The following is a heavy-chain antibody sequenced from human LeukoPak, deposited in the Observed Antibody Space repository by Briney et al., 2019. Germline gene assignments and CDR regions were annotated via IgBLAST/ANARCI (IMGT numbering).Heavy chain of an antibody. CDR1: GDSVRSGSYF. D-gene: IGHD6-19*01. Sequence: SETLSLTCTVSGDSVRSGSYFWAWIRQPPGKGLEWIANIYYSGSTYYNPSLKSRVTISVDTSKNQFSLKLSSVTAADTAVYYCARGIAVAGGHYMDVWGKGTTVTISS. CDR3: ARGIAVAGGHYMDV. CDR2: IYYSGST. V-gene: IGHV4-39*07. J-gene: IGHJ6*03.